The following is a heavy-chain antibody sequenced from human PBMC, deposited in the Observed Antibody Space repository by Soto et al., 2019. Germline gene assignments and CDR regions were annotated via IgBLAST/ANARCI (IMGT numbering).Heavy chain of an antibody. V-gene: IGHV3-11*01. CDR3: ARLPFPRGWFDP. Sequence: QVQLVESGGGLVKPGGSLRLSCAASGIVFSDYMSWVRQAPGKGLEWLSYISGRGRTIYSADSVKGRFTISRDNATNSLYLQMNNVRTDDTAVYDCARLPFPRGWFDPWGQGTLVTVSS. CDR1: GIVFSDY. J-gene: IGHJ5*02. D-gene: IGHD3-10*01. CDR2: ISGRGRTI.